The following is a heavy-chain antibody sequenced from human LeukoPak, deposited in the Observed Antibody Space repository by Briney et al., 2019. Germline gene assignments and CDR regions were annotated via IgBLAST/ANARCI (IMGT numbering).Heavy chain of an antibody. CDR1: GYSITNGYF. CDR3: ARFLYSYGQNDAFDI. Sequence: SETLSLTCSVSGYSITNGYFWGWIRQPPGKGLEWIGSIYHSGSTYYNPSLKSRVTISVDTSKNQFSLKLSSVTAADTAVYYCARFLYSYGQNDAFDIWGQGTMVTVSS. CDR2: IYHSGST. J-gene: IGHJ3*02. V-gene: IGHV4-38-2*02. D-gene: IGHD5-18*01.